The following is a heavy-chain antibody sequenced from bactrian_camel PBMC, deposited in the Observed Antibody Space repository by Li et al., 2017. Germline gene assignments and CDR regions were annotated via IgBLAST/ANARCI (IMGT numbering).Heavy chain of an antibody. Sequence: VQLVESGGGLVQPGGSLRLSCTTSGFTFSTSAMNWVRQAPGKGLEWVSGIDSGGDSTYYADSVTGRFAASRDNAKNTLYLQMNSLTLDDTAVYHCAADRVNMQLARWYTYWGQGTQVTVS. CDR2: IDSGGDST. CDR1: GFTFSTSA. D-gene: IGHD5*01. J-gene: IGHJ4*01. CDR3: AADRVNMQLARWYTY. V-gene: IGHV3S31*01.